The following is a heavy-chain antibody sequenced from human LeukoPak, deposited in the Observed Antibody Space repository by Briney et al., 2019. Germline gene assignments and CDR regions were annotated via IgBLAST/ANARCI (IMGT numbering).Heavy chain of an antibody. J-gene: IGHJ5*02. D-gene: IGHD3-10*01. CDR3: ARVELWFGELVWSWFDP. V-gene: IGHV4-4*09. CDR1: GGSISSYY. Sequence: SETLSLTCTVSGGSISSYYWSWIRQPPGKGLEWIGYIYTSGSTNYNPSLKSRVTISVDTSKNQFSLKLSSVTAADTAVYYCARVELWFGELVWSWFDPWGQGTLVTVSS. CDR2: IYTSGST.